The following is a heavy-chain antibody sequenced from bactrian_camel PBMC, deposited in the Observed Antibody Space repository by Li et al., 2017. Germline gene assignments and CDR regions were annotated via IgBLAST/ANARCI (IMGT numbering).Heavy chain of an antibody. Sequence: HVQLVESGGGSVQAGGSLRLACVVSGYTNAKAWYRQPPGKERELVSSLADDGTTTYLDSVRGRSTISQNNAKNTLYLQMKSLVIEDTAVYTCAAECRRNLRTHNYWGQGTQVTVS. J-gene: IGHJ4*01. CDR1: GYTNA. CDR2: LADDGTT. CDR3: AAECRRNLRTHNY. D-gene: IGHD2*01. V-gene: IGHV3S53*01.